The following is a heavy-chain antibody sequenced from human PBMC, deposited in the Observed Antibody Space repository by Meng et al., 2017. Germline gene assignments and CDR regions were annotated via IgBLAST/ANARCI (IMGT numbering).Heavy chain of an antibody. Sequence: QIHFKESGPKLVKPTPTITLTWTFSGFSLSTSGVGVGWIRQPPGKALEWLALIYWDDDKRYSPSLKSRLTITKDTSKNQVVLTMTNMDPVDTATYYCAHRRGDSREGWFDPWGQGTLVTVSS. D-gene: IGHD2-21*02. CDR2: IYWDDDK. J-gene: IGHJ5*02. V-gene: IGHV2-5*02. CDR1: GFSLSTSGVG. CDR3: AHRRGDSREGWFDP.